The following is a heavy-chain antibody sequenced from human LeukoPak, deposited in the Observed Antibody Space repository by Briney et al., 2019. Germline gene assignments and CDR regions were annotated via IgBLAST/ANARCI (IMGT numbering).Heavy chain of an antibody. CDR3: ARRLLWFGEYYFDY. V-gene: IGHV4-34*01. CDR1: GGSISSYY. CDR2: INHSGST. J-gene: IGHJ4*02. D-gene: IGHD3-10*01. Sequence: SETLSLTCTVSGGSISSYYWSWIRQPPGKGLEWVGEINHSGSTNYNPSLKSRVTISVDTSKNHFSLKLRSVTAADTAVYYCARRLLWFGEYYFDYWGQGTLVTVSS.